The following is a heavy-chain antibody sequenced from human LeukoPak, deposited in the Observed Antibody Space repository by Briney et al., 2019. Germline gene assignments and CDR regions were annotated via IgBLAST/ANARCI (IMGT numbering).Heavy chain of an antibody. CDR2: INPSGGST. D-gene: IGHD6-19*01. V-gene: IGHV1-46*01. CDR1: GYTFTSYY. J-gene: IGHJ5*02. CDR3: ARDPSSGPSDNWFDP. Sequence: GASVKVSCKASGYTFTSYYMHWVRQAPRQGLEWMGIINPSGGSTSYAQKFQGRVTMTRDTSTSTVYMELSSLRSEDTAVYYCARDPSSGPSDNWFDPWGQGTLVTVSS.